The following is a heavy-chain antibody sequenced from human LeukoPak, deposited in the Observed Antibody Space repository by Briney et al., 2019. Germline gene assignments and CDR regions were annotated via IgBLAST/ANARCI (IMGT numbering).Heavy chain of an antibody. CDR3: ARASLTWQELDYYYYHYGMDV. D-gene: IGHD6-13*01. Sequence: SETLSLTCTVSGGSISSYYWSWIRQPAGKGLEWIGRIYTSGSTNYNPSLKSRVTMSVDTSKNQFSLKLSSVTAADTAVYYCARASLTWQELDYYYYHYGMDVWGQGTKVTVSS. CDR2: IYTSGST. V-gene: IGHV4-4*07. J-gene: IGHJ6*02. CDR1: GGSISSYY.